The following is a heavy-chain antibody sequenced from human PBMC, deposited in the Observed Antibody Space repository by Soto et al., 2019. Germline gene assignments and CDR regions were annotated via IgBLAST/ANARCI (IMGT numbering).Heavy chain of an antibody. CDR2: INSDGSST. V-gene: IGHV3-74*01. CDR1: GFTFSSYW. CDR3: ARGSPPWNNSPTQDY. J-gene: IGHJ4*02. D-gene: IGHD1-1*01. Sequence: EVQLVESGGGLVQPGGSLRLSCAASGFTFSSYWMHWVRQAPGKGLVWVSRINSDGSSTSYADSVKGRFTISREKAKNTLYLQMNSLRAEDTAVYYCARGSPPWNNSPTQDYWCQGTLVAVSS.